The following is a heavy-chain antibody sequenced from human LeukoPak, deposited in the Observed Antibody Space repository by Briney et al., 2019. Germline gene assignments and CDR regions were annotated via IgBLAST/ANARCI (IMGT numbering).Heavy chain of an antibody. CDR3: AIGATLDAFDN. CDR1: GGSISSSSYY. V-gene: IGHV4-39*01. D-gene: IGHD1-26*01. J-gene: IGHJ3*02. Sequence: SETLSLTCTVSGGSISSSSYYWGWIRQPPGKGLEWIGSIYYSGSTYYNPSLKSRVTISVDTSKNQFSLKLSSVTAADTAVYYCAIGATLDAFDNWGQGTMVTVSS. CDR2: IYYSGST.